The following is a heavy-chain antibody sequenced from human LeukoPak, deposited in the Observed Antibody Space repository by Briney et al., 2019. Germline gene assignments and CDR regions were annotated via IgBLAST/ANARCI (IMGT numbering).Heavy chain of an antibody. CDR1: GFTFSSYP. CDR3: ARGQSSGWYQDPVDY. D-gene: IGHD6-19*01. J-gene: IGHJ4*02. CDR2: ISYDGSKI. V-gene: IGHV3-30*04. Sequence: GGSLRLSCAASGFTFSSYPLHWVRQAPGQGLEWVAVISYDGSKIYYADSVKGRFTISRDKAKNTLYLQMSSLRLEDTAMYYCARGQSSGWYQDPVDYWGQGTLVTVSS.